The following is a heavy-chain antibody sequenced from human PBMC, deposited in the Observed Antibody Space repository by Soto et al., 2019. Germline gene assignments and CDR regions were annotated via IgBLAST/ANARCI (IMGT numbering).Heavy chain of an antibody. CDR1: GFTFSSYA. V-gene: IGHV3-23*01. CDR2: ISGGGVAT. J-gene: IGHJ4*02. CDR3: AKGRESSGSYRPFDY. D-gene: IGHD3-22*01. Sequence: GGSLRLSCAASGFTFSSYAMSWVRQAPGKGLEWVSAISGGGVATNYADSVKGRFTISRDNSKNTLYLHMNSLRAEDTAVYYCAKGRESSGSYRPFDYWGQGTLVTVSS.